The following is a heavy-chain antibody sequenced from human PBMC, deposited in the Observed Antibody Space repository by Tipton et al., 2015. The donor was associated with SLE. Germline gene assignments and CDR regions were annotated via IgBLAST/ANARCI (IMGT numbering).Heavy chain of an antibody. CDR1: GYSISSGYY. Sequence: TLSLTCAVSGYSISSGYYWGWIRQPPGKGLEWIGSIYHSGSTYYNPSLKSRVTISVDTSKNQFSLKLSSVTAADTAVYYCATSYGDGYWYFDLWGRGTLVTVSS. J-gene: IGHJ2*01. CDR2: IYHSGST. V-gene: IGHV4-38-2*01. CDR3: ATSYGDGYWYFDL. D-gene: IGHD4-17*01.